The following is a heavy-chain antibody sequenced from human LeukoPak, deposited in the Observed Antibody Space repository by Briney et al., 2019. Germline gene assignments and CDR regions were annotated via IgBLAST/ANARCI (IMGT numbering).Heavy chain of an antibody. CDR2: ISGRSSFI. J-gene: IGHJ4*02. CDR1: GFGFSVLT. CDR3: ARDRTMTTVTDFDS. D-gene: IGHD4-17*01. Sequence: PGGSLRLSCAASGFGFSVLTMNWVRQAPGKGLEWVSSISGRSSFIWYADSVKGRFIISRDNAKNSLYLQMNSLRAEDTALYYCARDRTMTTVTDFDSWGQGTLVTVSS. V-gene: IGHV3-21*04.